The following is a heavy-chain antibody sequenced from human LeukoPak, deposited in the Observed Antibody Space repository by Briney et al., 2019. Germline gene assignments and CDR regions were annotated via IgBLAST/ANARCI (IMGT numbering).Heavy chain of an antibody. CDR3: ARDRDSSSWYEWYYYYYYYMDV. J-gene: IGHJ6*03. V-gene: IGHV3-30*03. CDR2: ISYDGSNK. CDR1: GFTFSSYG. Sequence: AGGSLRLSCAASGFTFSSYGMNWVRQAPGKGLEWVAIISYDGSNKYYADSGKGRFTISRDNSKDTLYLQMNSLRAEDTAVYYCARDRDSSSWYEWYYYYYYYMDVWGKGTTVTVSS. D-gene: IGHD6-13*01.